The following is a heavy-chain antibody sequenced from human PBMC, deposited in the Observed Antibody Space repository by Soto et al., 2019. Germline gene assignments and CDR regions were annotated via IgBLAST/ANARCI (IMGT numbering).Heavy chain of an antibody. CDR3: ARDEVYRSSLRQPLDS. V-gene: IGHV4-34*01. D-gene: IGHD3-10*01. J-gene: IGHJ4*02. Sequence: SETQSLTCAVYGGSFRCYYWSWIRQTPGKGLEWIGEINHSGSTNYNPSLKSRVSISVDTSKNQFSLKLSSVTAADTAVYYCARDEVYRSSLRQPLDSWGQGTLVTVSS. CDR1: GGSFRCYY. CDR2: INHSGST.